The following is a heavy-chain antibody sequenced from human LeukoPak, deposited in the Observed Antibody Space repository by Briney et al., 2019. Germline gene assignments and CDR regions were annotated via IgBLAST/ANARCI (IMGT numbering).Heavy chain of an antibody. J-gene: IGHJ5*02. D-gene: IGHD3-10*01. V-gene: IGHV4-4*02. CDR3: AILGTGSS. Sequence: SGTLSLTCTVSGGSISSGNWWSWVRQPPGKGLEWIGEIFHTGSTNYNPSLKSRVTTSVDKSKNQFFLKLSSVTAADTAVYYCAILGTGSSWGQGTLVTVSS. CDR2: IFHTGST. CDR1: GGSISSGNW.